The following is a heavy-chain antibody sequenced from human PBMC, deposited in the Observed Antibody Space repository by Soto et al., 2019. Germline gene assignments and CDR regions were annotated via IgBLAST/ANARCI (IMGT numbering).Heavy chain of an antibody. V-gene: IGHV4-34*01. CDR2: INHSGST. CDR3: ARPKRSYGSGSAPVY. Sequence: QVQLQQWGAGLLKPSETLSLTCAVYGGSFSGYYWSWIRQPPGKGLEWIGEINHSGSTNYNTSLKSRVTISVDTSKNQFSLKLSSVTAADTAVYYCARPKRSYGSGSAPVYWGQGTLVTVSS. CDR1: GGSFSGYY. D-gene: IGHD3-10*01. J-gene: IGHJ4*02.